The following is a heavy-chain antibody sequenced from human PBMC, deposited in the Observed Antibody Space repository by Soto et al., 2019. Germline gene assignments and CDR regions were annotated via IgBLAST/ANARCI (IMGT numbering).Heavy chain of an antibody. Sequence: SETLSLTCTVSGGSISSYYWSWIRQPPGKGLEWIGYIYYSGSTNYNPSLKSRVTISVDTSKNQFSLKLSSVTAADTAVYYCARAGGGIMITFGGVIAPYYFDYWGQGTLVTVSS. CDR2: IYYSGST. CDR1: GGSISSYY. CDR3: ARAGGGIMITFGGVIAPYYFDY. J-gene: IGHJ4*02. D-gene: IGHD3-16*02. V-gene: IGHV4-59*01.